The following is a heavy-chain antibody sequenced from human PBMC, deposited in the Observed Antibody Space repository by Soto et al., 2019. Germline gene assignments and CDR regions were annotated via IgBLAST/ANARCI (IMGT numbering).Heavy chain of an antibody. CDR1: GGTFSSYA. Sequence: ASVKVSCKASGGTFSSYAISWVRQAPGQGLEWMGGIIPIFGTANYAQKFQGRVTTTADESTSTAYMELSSLRSEDTAVYYCARKARSGWDFDYWGQGTLVTVSS. D-gene: IGHD6-19*01. V-gene: IGHV1-69*13. CDR3: ARKARSGWDFDY. CDR2: IIPIFGTA. J-gene: IGHJ4*02.